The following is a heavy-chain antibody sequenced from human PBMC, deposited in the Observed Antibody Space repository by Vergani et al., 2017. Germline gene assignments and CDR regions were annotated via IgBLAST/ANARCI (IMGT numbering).Heavy chain of an antibody. CDR2: VSYDGTHQ. V-gene: IGHV3-30*03. CDR1: GFVFNSYG. Sequence: QVQLVESGGGIVQPGRSLRLSCAASGFVFNSYGMHWVRQAPGKGLEWVAVVSYDGTHQVYSDSVKGRFIISRDASSDILHLQMSSLRAEDTAVYYCARDQVPAAIRLNVGNYMDVWGKGTTVIVSS. CDR3: ARDQVPAAIRLNVGNYMDV. D-gene: IGHD2-2*02. J-gene: IGHJ6*03.